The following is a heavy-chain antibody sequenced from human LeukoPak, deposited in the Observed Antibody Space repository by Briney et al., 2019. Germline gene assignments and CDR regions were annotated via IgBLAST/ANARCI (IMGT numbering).Heavy chain of an antibody. CDR2: VSGSGGST. CDR3: AKDLDCSSTSCYPDY. CDR1: GFTSSSYA. Sequence: GGSLRLSCAASGFTSSSYAMSWVRQAPGKGLEGVSAVSGSGGSTYYADSVKGRFTISRDNSKDTLYLQRNSLRAEDTAVYYCAKDLDCSSTSCYPDYWGQGTLVTVSS. D-gene: IGHD2-2*01. V-gene: IGHV3-23*01. J-gene: IGHJ4*02.